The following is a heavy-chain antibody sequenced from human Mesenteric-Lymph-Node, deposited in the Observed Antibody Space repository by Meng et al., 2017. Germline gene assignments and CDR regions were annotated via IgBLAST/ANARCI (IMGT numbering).Heavy chain of an antibody. Sequence: GSLRLSCAVYGGSFSGYYWSWIRQPPGKGLEWIGEINHSGSTNYNPSLKSRVTISVDTSKNQFSLKLSSVTAADTAVYYCARVGIVVVPARTGTTGYYYYGMDVWGQGTTVTVSS. CDR2: INHSGST. CDR3: ARVGIVVVPARTGTTGYYYYGMDV. J-gene: IGHJ6*02. CDR1: GGSFSGYY. D-gene: IGHD2-2*03. V-gene: IGHV4-34*01.